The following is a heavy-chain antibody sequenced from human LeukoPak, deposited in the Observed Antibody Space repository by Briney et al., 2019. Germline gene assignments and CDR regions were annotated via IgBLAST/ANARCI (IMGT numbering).Heavy chain of an antibody. D-gene: IGHD2-2*01. CDR2: IYYTGST. CDR3: AREMGECSTSCPPWFDP. CDR1: GVSISSYY. V-gene: IGHV4-39*07. J-gene: IGHJ5*02. Sequence: SETLSLTCTVSGVSISSYYWGWIRQPPGKGLEWIGSIYYTGSTNYNPSLKSRVTISVDTSKKQFSLNLSSVTAADTAVYYCAREMGECSTSCPPWFDPWGQGTLVTVSS.